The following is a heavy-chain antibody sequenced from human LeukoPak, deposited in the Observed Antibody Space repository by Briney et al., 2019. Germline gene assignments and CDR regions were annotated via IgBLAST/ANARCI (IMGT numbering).Heavy chain of an antibody. CDR3: ARTPYDILLYYFDY. V-gene: IGHV3-30*01. Sequence: GRSLRLSCAASGFTFSSYAMHWVRQAPGKGLEWVAVTSYDGSNKYYADSVKGRFTISRDNSKNTLYLQMNSLRAEDTAVYYCARTPYDILLYYFDYWGQGTLVTVSS. CDR1: GFTFSSYA. CDR2: TSYDGSNK. J-gene: IGHJ4*02. D-gene: IGHD3-9*01.